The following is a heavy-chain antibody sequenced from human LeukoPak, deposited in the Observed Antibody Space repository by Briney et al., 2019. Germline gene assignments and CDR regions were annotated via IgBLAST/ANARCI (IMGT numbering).Heavy chain of an antibody. D-gene: IGHD3-10*01. CDR1: GFTFSSHG. J-gene: IGHJ4*02. CDR3: ARDSSTYYYGSGSYGGSVDY. Sequence: GGSLRLSCAASGFTFSSHGMNWVRQAPGKGLEWVSATSSSDAGTYHADSVRGRFTISRDNSKNTLYLQMNSLRAEDTAVYYCARDSSTYYYGSGSYGGSVDYWGQGTLVTVSS. V-gene: IGHV3-23*01. CDR2: TSSSDAGT.